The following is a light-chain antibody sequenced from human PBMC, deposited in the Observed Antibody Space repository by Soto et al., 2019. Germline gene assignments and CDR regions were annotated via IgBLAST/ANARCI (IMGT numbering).Light chain of an antibody. V-gene: IGKV3-11*01. Sequence: EIVLTQSPATLSLSPGERATLSCRASQSVKNYLAWYQQKPGQAPRLLIYDASNRATGIPARFSGSGSGTDFSLTISCLEPEDSAVYYCQQRSNWPPVTFGGGTKVEIK. CDR1: QSVKNY. CDR3: QQRSNWPPVT. CDR2: DAS. J-gene: IGKJ4*01.